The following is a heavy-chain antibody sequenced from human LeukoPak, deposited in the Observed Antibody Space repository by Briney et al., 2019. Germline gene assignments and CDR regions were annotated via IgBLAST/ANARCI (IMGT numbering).Heavy chain of an antibody. CDR1: GFTFSSYS. V-gene: IGHV3-21*01. CDR2: ISSSSSYI. J-gene: IGHJ4*02. D-gene: IGHD3-3*01. Sequence: PGGSLRLSCAASGFTFSSYSMNWVRQAPGKGLEWVSSISSSSSYIYYADSVKGRFTISRDNAKNSLYLQMNSLRAEDTAVYYCARVMRRYDFRSDPAPDFDYWGQGTLVTVSS. CDR3: ARVMRRYDFRSDPAPDFDY.